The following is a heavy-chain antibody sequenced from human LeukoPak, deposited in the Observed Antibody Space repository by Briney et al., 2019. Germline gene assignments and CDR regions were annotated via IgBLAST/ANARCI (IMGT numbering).Heavy chain of an antibody. V-gene: IGHV1-8*02. D-gene: IGHD5-24*01. J-gene: IGHJ4*02. Sequence: ASVKLSLKASGYSFKNYDINWVREATGQGLERMGWMNPNGGNTGFVQKFQDRVSMTRDTSINTAYMELTSLRSGDTAVYYCARATPGGLHGYSFDYWGQGTVVTVYS. CDR3: ARATPGGLHGYSFDY. CDR2: MNPNGGNT. CDR1: GYSFKNYD.